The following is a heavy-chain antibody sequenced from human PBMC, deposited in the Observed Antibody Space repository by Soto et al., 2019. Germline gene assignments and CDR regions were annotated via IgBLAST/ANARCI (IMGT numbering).Heavy chain of an antibody. CDR2: IYPSDSDT. J-gene: IGHJ4*02. V-gene: IGHV5-51*01. CDR1: GYRFTSYW. D-gene: IGHD6-19*01. CDR3: ARHRLFTSGWYALDY. Sequence: GESLKSACKVSGYRFTSYWIGWVRQMPGKGLEWVGIIYPSDSDTTYSPPFQGQVSISPDKSISTAYLQWGSLKASDTAIYYCARHRLFTSGWYALDYWGQGTLVTVSS.